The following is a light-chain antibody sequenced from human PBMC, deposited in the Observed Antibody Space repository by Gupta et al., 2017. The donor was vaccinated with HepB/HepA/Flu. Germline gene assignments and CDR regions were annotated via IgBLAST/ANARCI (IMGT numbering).Light chain of an antibody. V-gene: IGKV3-20*01. J-gene: IGKJ4*01. Sequence: EIVLTQTPGTLSLSPGERATLSCRASQTVSSNYVVWYQQKPGQAPRPLIYGASNRATGIPDRFSGSGSGTDGTLTISRLEPEDFAVYYCQQYSRSPLTFGGGTKVESK. CDR1: QTVSSNY. CDR2: GAS. CDR3: QQYSRSPLT.